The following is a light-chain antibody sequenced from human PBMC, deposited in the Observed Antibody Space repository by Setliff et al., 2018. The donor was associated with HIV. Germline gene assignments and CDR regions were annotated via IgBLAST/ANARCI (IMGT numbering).Light chain of an antibody. CDR2: DVS. J-gene: IGLJ1*01. CDR3: CSYTSRNTDV. Sequence: LTQPRSVSGSPGQSVTISCTGTSSDVGGYNYVSWYQQHPGKAPKLMIYDVSKRPSGVSNRFSGSKSGNTASLTISGLQAEDEADYYCCSYTSRNTDVFGTGTKVTVL. CDR1: SSDVGGYNY. V-gene: IGLV2-11*01.